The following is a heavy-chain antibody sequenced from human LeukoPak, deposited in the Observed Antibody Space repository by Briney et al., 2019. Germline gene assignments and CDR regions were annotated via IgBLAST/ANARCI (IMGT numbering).Heavy chain of an antibody. Sequence: TGGSLRLSCAASGFTFSSYAMSWVRQAPGKGLEWVSAISGSGGSTYYADSVKGRFTISRDNSKNTLYLQMNSLRAEDTAVYYCAARGYSYGFFGSNNSVGGQGTLVTVSS. J-gene: IGHJ4*02. CDR3: AARGYSYGFFGSNNSV. V-gene: IGHV3-23*01. CDR2: ISGSGGST. CDR1: GFTFSSYA. D-gene: IGHD5-18*01.